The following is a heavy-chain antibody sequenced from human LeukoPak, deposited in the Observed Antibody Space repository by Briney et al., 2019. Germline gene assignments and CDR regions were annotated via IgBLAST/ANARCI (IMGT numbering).Heavy chain of an antibody. V-gene: IGHV4-30-4*01. CDR1: GGSISSGDYY. CDR3: ARGMVRGVIKTSDRDNWFDP. CDR2: IYYSGST. D-gene: IGHD3-10*01. J-gene: IGHJ5*02. Sequence: SETLSLTCTVSGGSISSGDYYWSWIRQPPGKGLEWIGYIYYSGSTYYNPSLKSRVTISVDTSKNQFSLKLSSVTAADTAVYYCARGMVRGVIKTSDRDNWFDPWGQGTLVTDSS.